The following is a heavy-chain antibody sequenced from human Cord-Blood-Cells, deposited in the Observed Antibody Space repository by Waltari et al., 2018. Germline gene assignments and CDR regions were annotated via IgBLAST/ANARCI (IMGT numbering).Heavy chain of an antibody. D-gene: IGHD1-26*01. V-gene: IGHV3-21*01. CDR2: IISSSSYI. CDR1: GFTCSSYS. J-gene: IGHJ4*02. Sequence: EVQLVESGGGLVKPGGSLRLSCAASGFTCSSYSMNWVRQAPGKGLEWVSSIISSSSYIYYADSVKGRFTISRDNAKNSLYLQMNSLRAEDTAVYYCASTIYSGYFDYWGQGTLVTVSS. CDR3: ASTIYSGYFDY.